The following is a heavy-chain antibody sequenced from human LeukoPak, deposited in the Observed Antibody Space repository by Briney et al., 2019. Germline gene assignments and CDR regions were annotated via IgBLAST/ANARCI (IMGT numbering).Heavy chain of an antibody. J-gene: IGHJ6*02. CDR2: INSDGSST. CDR3: AREGGVVAAIYGMDV. Sequence: GGSLRLSCAASGFTFSSYWMHWVRQAPGKGLVWVSRINSDGSSTSYADSVKGRFTISRDNAKNTLYLQMNSLRAEDTAVYNCAREGGVVAAIYGMDVWGQGTTVTVSS. CDR1: GFTFSSYW. D-gene: IGHD2-15*01. V-gene: IGHV3-74*01.